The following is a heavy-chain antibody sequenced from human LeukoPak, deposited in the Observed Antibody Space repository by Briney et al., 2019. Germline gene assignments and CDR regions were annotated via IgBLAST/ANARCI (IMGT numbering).Heavy chain of an antibody. CDR3: ATDSGYVGGEYFQY. Sequence: SETLSLTCTVSGYSISSGYYWGWIRQPPGKGLEWIGSIYHSGSTYYNPSLKSRVTISVDTSKNQFSLKLSSVTAADTALYYCATDSGYVGGEYFQYWGQGILVSVSS. CDR1: GYSISSGYY. D-gene: IGHD6-25*01. J-gene: IGHJ1*01. CDR2: IYHSGST. V-gene: IGHV4-38-2*02.